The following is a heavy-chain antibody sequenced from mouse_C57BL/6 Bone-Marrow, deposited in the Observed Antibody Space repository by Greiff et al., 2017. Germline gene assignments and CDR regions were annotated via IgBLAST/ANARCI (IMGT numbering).Heavy chain of an antibody. J-gene: IGHJ4*01. CDR2: IDPSDRYT. D-gene: IGHD1-1*01. CDR1: GYTFTSYW. V-gene: IGHV1-50*01. Sequence: QVQLQQPGAELVKPGASVKLSCKASGYTFTSYWMQWVKQRPGQGLEWIGEIDPSDRYTNYNQKFKGKATLTVDTSSSTAYMQLSSLTSEDSAVYYCARGDYYGSPYAMDYWGQGTSVTVSS. CDR3: ARGDYYGSPYAMDY.